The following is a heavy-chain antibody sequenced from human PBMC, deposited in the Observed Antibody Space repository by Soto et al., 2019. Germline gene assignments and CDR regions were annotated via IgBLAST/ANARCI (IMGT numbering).Heavy chain of an antibody. J-gene: IGHJ6*02. CDR2: ISYDGSNK. CDR3: AKDTRVYSSSWYYYYYGMDV. CDR1: GFTFSSYG. V-gene: IGHV3-30*18. D-gene: IGHD6-13*01. Sequence: QVQLVESGGGVVQPGRSLRLSCAASGFTFSSYGMHWVRQAPGKGLEWVAVISYDGSNKYYADSVKGRFTISRDNSKNTLYLQMNSLRAEDTAVYYCAKDTRVYSSSWYYYYYGMDVWGQGTTVTVSS.